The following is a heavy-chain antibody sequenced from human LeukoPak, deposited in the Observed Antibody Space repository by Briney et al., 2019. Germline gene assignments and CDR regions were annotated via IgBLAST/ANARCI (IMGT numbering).Heavy chain of an antibody. D-gene: IGHD3-3*01. CDR1: GFTLSSYA. J-gene: IGHJ4*02. CDR3: AKREGNGITSFGFDYFDY. CDR2: ISGSGGGT. V-gene: IGHV3-23*01. Sequence: GGSLRLSCAASGFTLSSYAVNWVRQAPGKGLEWVSAISGSGGGTYYADSVKGRFTIPRDNSKNTVYLQMNSLRAEDTAIYYCAKREGNGITSFGFDYFDYWGQGTLVTVSS.